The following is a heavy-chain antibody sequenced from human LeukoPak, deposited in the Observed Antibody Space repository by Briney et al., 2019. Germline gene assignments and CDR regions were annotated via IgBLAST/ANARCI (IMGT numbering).Heavy chain of an antibody. CDR2: ISTFNGNR. V-gene: IGHV1-18*01. CDR1: GGTFSNYA. J-gene: IGHJ2*01. D-gene: IGHD2-21*02. CDR3: ARTVTALDWYFDL. Sequence: ASVKVSCKASGGTFSNYAINWSRQAPGQGLEWMGWISTFNGNRNYVQKFQGRVTMTTDTSTSTAYMELRSLTSDDTAVYYCARTVTALDWYFDLWGRGTLVTVSS.